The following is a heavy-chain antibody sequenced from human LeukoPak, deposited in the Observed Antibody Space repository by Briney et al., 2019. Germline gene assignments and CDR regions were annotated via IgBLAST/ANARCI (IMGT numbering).Heavy chain of an antibody. D-gene: IGHD6-6*01. CDR2: TNQDGSVR. V-gene: IGHV3-7*01. CDR1: GFTFSDSW. J-gene: IGHJ4*02. CDR3: ARASRSTSSEC. Sequence: GGSLRLSCATSGFTFSDSWMSWFRQAPGKGLKWVAITNQDGSVRFYVDSVKGRFTISRDNAKNSLYLYMNSLRVEDTAVYFCARASRSTSSECWGQGILVAVSS.